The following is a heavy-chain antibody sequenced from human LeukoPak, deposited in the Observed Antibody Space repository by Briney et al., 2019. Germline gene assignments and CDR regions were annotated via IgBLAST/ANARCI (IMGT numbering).Heavy chain of an antibody. CDR2: IYYSGST. D-gene: IGHD4-17*01. J-gene: IGHJ4*02. V-gene: IGHV4-30-4*01. CDR3: ASRNDYGDYGDFDY. Sequence: SQTLSLTCTVSGGSISSGDYYWSWIRQPPGKGLEWIGYIYYSGSTYYNPSLKSRVTISVDTSKNQFSLKLSSVTAADTAVYYCASRNDYGDYGDFDYWGQGTLVTVSS. CDR1: GGSISSGDYY.